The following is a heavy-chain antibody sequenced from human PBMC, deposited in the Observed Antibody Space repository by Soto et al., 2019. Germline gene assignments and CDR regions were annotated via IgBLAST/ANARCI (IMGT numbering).Heavy chain of an antibody. Sequence: PGGSLRLSCAASGFTFSSYWMSWVRQAPGKGLEWVANIKQEGSEKYYVDSVKGRFTISRDNAKNSLYLQMNSLRAEDTAVYYCASITTAYCSGGSCYAEYFQHWGQGTLVTVSS. D-gene: IGHD2-15*01. V-gene: IGHV3-7*05. CDR2: IKQEGSEK. J-gene: IGHJ1*01. CDR3: ASITTAYCSGGSCYAEYFQH. CDR1: GFTFSSYW.